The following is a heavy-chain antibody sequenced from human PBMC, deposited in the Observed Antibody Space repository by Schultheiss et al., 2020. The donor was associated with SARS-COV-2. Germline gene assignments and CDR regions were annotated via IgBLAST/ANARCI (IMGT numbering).Heavy chain of an antibody. D-gene: IGHD2-21*02. CDR3: AHTLVVVTGDAFDI. CDR2: IYWDDNK. CDR1: GFSLSTSGVG. J-gene: IGHJ3*02. Sequence: SGPTLVKPTQTLTLTCTFSGFSLSTSGVGAGWIRQPPGKALEWLALIYWDDNKRYSPSLKTRLTISKDTSKSQVVLTITNMDPVDTATYYCAHTLVVVTGDAFDIWGQGTMVTVSS. V-gene: IGHV2-5*02.